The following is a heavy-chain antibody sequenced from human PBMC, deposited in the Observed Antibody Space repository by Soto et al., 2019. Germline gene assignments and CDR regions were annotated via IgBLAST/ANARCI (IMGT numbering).Heavy chain of an antibody. J-gene: IGHJ5*02. CDR3: ARVGYYDFWSGSNWFDP. CDR1: GGTFSSYA. V-gene: IGHV1-18*01. D-gene: IGHD3-3*01. CDR2: ISAYNGNT. Sequence: ASVKVSCKASGGTFSSYAISWVRQAPGQGLEWMGWISAYNGNTNYAQKLQGRVTMTTDTSTSTAYMELRSLRSDDTAVYYCARVGYYDFWSGSNWFDPWGQGTLVTVSS.